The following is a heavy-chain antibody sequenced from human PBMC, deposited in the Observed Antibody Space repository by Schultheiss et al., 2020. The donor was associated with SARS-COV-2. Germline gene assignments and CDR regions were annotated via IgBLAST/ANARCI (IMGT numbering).Heavy chain of an antibody. D-gene: IGHD4-23*01. CDR3: ARGRHRSYAVVNLYYGLDV. Sequence: SQTLSLTCAVHGGSFRGYHWSWIRQPPGKGLEWIGEIDHSGHTNHNPSLKSRVTISVHTSINRFSLKLSSVTAADTAVYYCARGRHRSYAVVNLYYGLDVWGQGTTVTVSS. CDR2: IDHSGHT. J-gene: IGHJ6*02. V-gene: IGHV4-34*01. CDR1: GGSFRGYH.